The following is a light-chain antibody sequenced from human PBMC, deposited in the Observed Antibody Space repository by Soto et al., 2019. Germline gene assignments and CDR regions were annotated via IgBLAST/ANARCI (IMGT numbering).Light chain of an antibody. CDR2: RNN. J-gene: IGLJ3*02. CDR3: AAWDDSLSGVV. V-gene: IGLV1-47*01. Sequence: QSVLTQTPSASGTPGQRVSISCSGSSSNIGNDDVYWYQQLPGAAPKLLIRRNNQRPSGVPDRFSGSKSGTSASLAISGLRSEDEGDYFCAAWDDSLSGVVFGGGTKLTVL. CDR1: SSNIGNDD.